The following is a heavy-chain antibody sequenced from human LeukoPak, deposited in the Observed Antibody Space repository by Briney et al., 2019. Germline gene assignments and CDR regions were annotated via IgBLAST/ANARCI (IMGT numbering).Heavy chain of an antibody. CDR3: ARGGYYPDY. CDR1: GFTFSSYA. Sequence: GGSLRLSCAASGFTFSSYAMSWVRQAPGKGLEWVANIKQDGSEAYYVDSVKGRFTISRDNAKSSLYLQMNSLRAEDTAVYYCARGGYYPDYWTQGTLVTVSS. J-gene: IGHJ4*02. CDR2: IKQDGSEA. V-gene: IGHV3-7*01. D-gene: IGHD5-12*01.